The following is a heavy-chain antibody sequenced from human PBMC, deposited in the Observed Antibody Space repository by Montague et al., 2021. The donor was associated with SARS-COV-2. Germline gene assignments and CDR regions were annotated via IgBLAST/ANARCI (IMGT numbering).Heavy chain of an antibody. J-gene: IGHJ6*02. CDR2: IYYSGST. V-gene: IGHV4-59*01. D-gene: IGHD2-8*01. CDR3: ARLLRSCTNGVCRTYHYYAMDV. Sequence: SETLSLTCSVSGASISGYYWRWLRQLPGRGLEWIGDIYYSGSTKYNPSLKSRVTISVDRSKNQFSLNLNSVTAADAAVYFCARLLRSCTNGVCRTYHYYAMDVWGQGSTVTVSS. CDR1: GASISGYY.